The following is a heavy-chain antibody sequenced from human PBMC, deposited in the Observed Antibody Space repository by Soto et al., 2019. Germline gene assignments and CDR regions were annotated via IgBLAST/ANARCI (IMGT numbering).Heavy chain of an antibody. CDR2: ISPNSGGT. CDR1: GYTFTGYY. CDR3: ARDLDPSGSYYTDY. J-gene: IGHJ4*02. Sequence: ASVKVSCKASGYTFTGYYMHWVRQAPGQGLEWMGWISPNSGGTNYAQSFQGRVTLTTDTSTSTAYMELRSLTSDDTAVYYCARDLDPSGSYYTDYWGPGTLVTVSS. D-gene: IGHD3-10*01. V-gene: IGHV1-2*02.